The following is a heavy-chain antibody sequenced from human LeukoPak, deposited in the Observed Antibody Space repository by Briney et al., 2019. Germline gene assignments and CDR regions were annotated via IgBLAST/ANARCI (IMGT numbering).Heavy chain of an antibody. D-gene: IGHD1-26*01. J-gene: IGHJ4*02. CDR3: AKVVSDSGSYWRAYFDY. V-gene: IGHV3-23*01. CDR2: ISGSGGSI. Sequence: GGSLRLSCAASGFTFTNYAMSWVRQAPGMGLEWVSAISGSGGSIYYADSVKGRFTISRDNSKNTLYLQMNSLRAEDTALYYCAKVVSDSGSYWRAYFDYWGQGTLVTVSS. CDR1: GFTFTNYA.